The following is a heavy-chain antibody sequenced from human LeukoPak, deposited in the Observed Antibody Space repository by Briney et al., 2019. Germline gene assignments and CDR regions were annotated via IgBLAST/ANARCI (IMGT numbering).Heavy chain of an antibody. CDR2: VSVYNGNT. D-gene: IGHD6-19*01. V-gene: IGHV1-18*01. J-gene: IGHJ4*02. CDR1: GYTFTSHG. CDR3: ARTPGIAVAGGYFDY. Sequence: ASVKVSCKASGYTFTSHGISWVRQAPGQGLEWMGWVSVYNGNTKYAQELQGRVTMTTDTSTSTAYMELRSLRSDDTAVYYCARTPGIAVAGGYFDYWGQGTLVTVSS.